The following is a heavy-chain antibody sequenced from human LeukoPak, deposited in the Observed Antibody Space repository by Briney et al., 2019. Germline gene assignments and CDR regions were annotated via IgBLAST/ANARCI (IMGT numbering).Heavy chain of an antibody. D-gene: IGHD6-13*01. J-gene: IGHJ4*02. CDR3: AREHSSSWYGDY. V-gene: IGHV3-74*01. CDR2: INTDGSST. Sequence: GGSLRLSCAASGFTFSSYWMHWVRQAPGKGLVWVSRINTDGSSTSYADSVKGRFTISRDNAKNTLYLQTNSLRAEDTAVYYCAREHSSSWYGDYWGQGTLVTVSS. CDR1: GFTFSSYW.